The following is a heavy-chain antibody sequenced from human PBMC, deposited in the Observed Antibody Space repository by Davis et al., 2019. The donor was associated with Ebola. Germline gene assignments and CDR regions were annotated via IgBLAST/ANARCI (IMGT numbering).Heavy chain of an antibody. CDR2: ISGSGGST. V-gene: IGHV3-23*01. Sequence: PGGSLRLSCTDSVITFSSYAMTWVRQAPGKGLEWVSAISGSGGSTYYADSVKGRFTISRDNSKKTLYLQMNSLRAEDTAVYYCARKTESDYWGQGTLVTVSS. CDR1: VITFSSYA. J-gene: IGHJ4*02. D-gene: IGHD3-10*01. CDR3: ARKTESDY.